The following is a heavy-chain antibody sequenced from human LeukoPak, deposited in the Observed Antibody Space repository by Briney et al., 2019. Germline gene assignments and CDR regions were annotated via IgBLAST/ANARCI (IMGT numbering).Heavy chain of an antibody. Sequence: GGSLRLSCAASGFTFTRSAVTWVRQTPGKGLDWVSSISSSGNTYYADSVKGRFTISRDNYKNMLNLQMNSLRAEDTAVHHCVKGSISEDGLDFWGEGTLVTVSS. V-gene: IGHV3-23*01. D-gene: IGHD6-13*01. CDR1: GFTFTRSA. CDR3: VKGSISEDGLDF. J-gene: IGHJ4*02. CDR2: ISSSGNT.